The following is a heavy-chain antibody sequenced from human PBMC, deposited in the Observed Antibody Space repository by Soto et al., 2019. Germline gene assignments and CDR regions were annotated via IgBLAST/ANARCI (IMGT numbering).Heavy chain of an antibody. Sequence: QVQLVESGGGVVQPGRSLRLSCAASGFTFNNYGMHWVRQAPGKGLEWVATISNDGSDKYYADSVKGRLTISRDNSKKTVYLQMNSLRAEETAVYYCAKDQGIAASQGTGWGQGTMVTVSS. CDR2: ISNDGSDK. V-gene: IGHV3-30*18. D-gene: IGHD6-13*01. CDR1: GFTFNNYG. J-gene: IGHJ3*01. CDR3: AKDQGIAASQGTG.